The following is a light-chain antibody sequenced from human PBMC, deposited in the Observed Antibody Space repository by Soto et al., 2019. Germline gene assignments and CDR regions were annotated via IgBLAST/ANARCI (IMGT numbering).Light chain of an antibody. CDR1: QSVSSY. CDR3: QQYDNWPPLT. V-gene: IGKV3-11*01. Sequence: EIVMTQSPATLSLSPGERATLSCRASQSVSSYLAWYQQKPGQAPRLLMYEASNRATGIPARFSGGGSGTDFTLTISSLEPEDFAVYYCQQYDNWPPLTFGGGTKVDIK. J-gene: IGKJ4*01. CDR2: EAS.